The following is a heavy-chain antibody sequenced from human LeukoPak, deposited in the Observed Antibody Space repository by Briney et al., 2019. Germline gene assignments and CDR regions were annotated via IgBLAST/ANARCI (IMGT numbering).Heavy chain of an antibody. CDR2: ISSSGSTI. CDR1: GFTFSSYE. J-gene: IGHJ4*02. Sequence: GGSLRLSCAASGFTFSSYEMNWVRRAPGKGLEWVSYISSSGSTIYYADSVKGRFTISRDNAKNSLYLQMNSLRAEDTAVYYCARGYDIVVVVAATGLDYWGQGTLVTVSS. CDR3: ARGYDIVVVVAATGLDY. D-gene: IGHD2-15*01. V-gene: IGHV3-48*03.